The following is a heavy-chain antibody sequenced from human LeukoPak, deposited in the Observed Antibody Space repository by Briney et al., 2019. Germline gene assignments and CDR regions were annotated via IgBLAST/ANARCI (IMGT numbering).Heavy chain of an antibody. J-gene: IGHJ4*02. Sequence: SGPTLVKPTQTLTLICTFSGFSLSTSGVSVDWIRQPPGKALEWLALIYWNDDKRYSPSLKSSLTITKDTSKNQVVLTMTNMDPVDTATYYCAHRPWGSSDNYFDYWGQGTLVTVSS. D-gene: IGHD6-25*01. CDR1: GFSLSTSGVS. CDR3: AHRPWGSSDNYFDY. V-gene: IGHV2-5*01. CDR2: IYWNDDK.